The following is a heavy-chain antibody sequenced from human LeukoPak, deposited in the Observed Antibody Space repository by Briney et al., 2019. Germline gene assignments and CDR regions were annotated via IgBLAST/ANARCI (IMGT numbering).Heavy chain of an antibody. Sequence: SVKVSCKASGGTFSSYAISWVRQAPGQGLEWMGRIIPILGIANYAQKFQGRVTITADKSTSTAYMELSSLRSEDTAVYYCARGGTRVSSYGAFDMWGQGTMVTVSS. D-gene: IGHD1/OR15-1a*01. CDR2: IIPILGIA. CDR3: ARGGTRVSSYGAFDM. J-gene: IGHJ3*02. V-gene: IGHV1-69*04. CDR1: GGTFSSYA.